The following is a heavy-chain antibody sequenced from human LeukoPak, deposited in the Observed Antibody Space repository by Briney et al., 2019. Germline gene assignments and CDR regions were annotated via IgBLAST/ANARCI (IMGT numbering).Heavy chain of an antibody. CDR3: AKDTGSSSWLVDY. CDR2: ISWNSGSI. Sequence: QPGGSLRLSCAASGFTFDDYVMHWVGQAPGKGLEWVSGISWNSGSIGYADSVKGRFTISRDNAKNSLYLQRNSLRAEDTALYYCAKDTGSSSWLVDYWGQGTLVTVSS. D-gene: IGHD6-13*01. V-gene: IGHV3-9*01. J-gene: IGHJ4*02. CDR1: GFTFDDYV.